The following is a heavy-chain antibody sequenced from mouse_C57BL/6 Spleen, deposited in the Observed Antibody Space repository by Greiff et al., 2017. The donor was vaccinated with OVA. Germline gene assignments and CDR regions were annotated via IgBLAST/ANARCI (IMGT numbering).Heavy chain of an antibody. Sequence: EVQLQQSGPELVKPGASVKISCKASGYTFTGYYMNWVKQSPAKSLEWIGEINPSTGGTTYNQKFKAKATLTVDKSSSTAYMQLKSLTSEDSAVYYCARCLLFYWYFDVWGTGTTVTVSS. J-gene: IGHJ1*03. D-gene: IGHD2-10*01. CDR3: ARCLLFYWYFDV. CDR2: INPSTGGT. V-gene: IGHV1-42*01. CDR1: GYTFTGYY.